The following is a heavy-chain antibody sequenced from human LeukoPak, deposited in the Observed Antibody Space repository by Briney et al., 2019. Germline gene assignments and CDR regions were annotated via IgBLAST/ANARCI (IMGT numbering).Heavy chain of an antibody. CDR3: ARDYCSSTSCLFDY. D-gene: IGHD2-2*01. CDR2: INPNSGDT. CDR1: GYTFTGYH. Sequence: ASVKVSCKASGYTFTGYHTHWVRQAPGQGLEWMGRINPNSGDTNYAQKFQGRDTMTRDTSISTAYMELSRLRSDDTAVYYCARDYCSSTSCLFDYWGQGTLVTVSS. V-gene: IGHV1-2*06. J-gene: IGHJ4*02.